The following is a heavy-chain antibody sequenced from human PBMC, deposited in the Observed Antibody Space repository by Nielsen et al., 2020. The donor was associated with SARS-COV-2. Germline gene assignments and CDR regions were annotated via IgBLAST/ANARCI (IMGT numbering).Heavy chain of an antibody. CDR2: ISYDGSAK. D-gene: IGHD3-10*01. V-gene: IGHV3-30*03. Sequence: GGSLRLSCVAFGLTLKPYGMHWVRQAPGKGLEWVALISYDGSAKYYADSVKGRFTISRDNSKNTLFLQMDSLRPEDTAVYYCAALGEMLLVLSYGMDVWGQGTTASVSS. CDR1: GLTLKPYG. CDR3: AALGEMLLVLSYGMDV. J-gene: IGHJ6*02.